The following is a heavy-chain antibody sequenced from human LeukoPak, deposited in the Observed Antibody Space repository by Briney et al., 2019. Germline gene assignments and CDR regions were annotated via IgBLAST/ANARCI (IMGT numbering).Heavy chain of an antibody. J-gene: IGHJ4*02. Sequence: PGGSLRLSCAASGFTFSSYEMNWVRQAPGKGLEWVSYISSSGSTIYYADSVKGRFTISRDNSKNTLYLQMNSLRAEDTAVYYCARGGGGTCRGYFDYWGQGTLVTVSS. D-gene: IGHD3-16*01. CDR1: GFTFSSYE. V-gene: IGHV3-48*03. CDR2: ISSSGSTI. CDR3: ARGGGGTCRGYFDY.